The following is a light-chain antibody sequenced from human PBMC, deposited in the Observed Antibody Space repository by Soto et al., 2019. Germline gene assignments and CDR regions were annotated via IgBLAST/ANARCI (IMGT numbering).Light chain of an antibody. CDR1: KLGDKY. V-gene: IGLV3-1*01. J-gene: IGLJ2*01. CDR3: QAWDSEGV. CDR2: QDS. Sequence: SYELTQPPSVSVSPGQTASITCSGDKLGDKYACWYQQKPGQSPVLVTYQDSKRPSGIPERFSGSNSGNTATLTISGTQAMDEADYYCQAWDSEGVFGGGTQLTVL.